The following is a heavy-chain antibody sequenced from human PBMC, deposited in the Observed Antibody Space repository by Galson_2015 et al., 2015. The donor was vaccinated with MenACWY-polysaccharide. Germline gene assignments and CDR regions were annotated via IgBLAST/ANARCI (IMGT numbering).Heavy chain of an antibody. J-gene: IGHJ1*01. Sequence: TLSLTCTVSGGSITSGPYYWNWFRQRPGKGLEWIGSIYYSRSTYYTPSLKTRIVISVDSSRNQYSLTLNSVTAADTAVYYCATQVTWDNSLEHWGQGTLVTVSS. D-gene: IGHD2-21*02. CDR1: GGSITSGPYY. CDR3: ATQVTWDNSLEH. CDR2: IYYSRST. V-gene: IGHV4-30-4*08.